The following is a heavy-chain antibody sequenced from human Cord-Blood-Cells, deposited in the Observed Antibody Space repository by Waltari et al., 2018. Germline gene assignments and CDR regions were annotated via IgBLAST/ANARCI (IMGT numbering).Heavy chain of an antibody. V-gene: IGHV1-2*04. CDR2: INPNSGGT. Sequence: QVQLVQSGAEVKKPGASVKVSCKASGYTFTGYYMHWVRPSPGQGLKRMGWINPNSGGTNYAQKFQGWVTMTRDTSISTAYMELSRLRSDDTAVYYCARVGYCSSTSCYRDAFDIWGQGTMVTVSS. D-gene: IGHD2-2*01. CDR3: ARVGYCSSTSCYRDAFDI. CDR1: GYTFTGYY. J-gene: IGHJ3*02.